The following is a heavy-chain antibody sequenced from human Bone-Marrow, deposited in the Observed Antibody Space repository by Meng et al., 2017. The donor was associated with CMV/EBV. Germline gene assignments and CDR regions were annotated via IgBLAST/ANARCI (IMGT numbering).Heavy chain of an antibody. CDR2: IYSGGSST. CDR1: GFTFSSYA. CDR3: ARDLFYSSSLNWFDP. Sequence: GGSLRLSCAASGFTFSSYAMSWVRQAPGKGLEWVSVIYSGGSSTYYADSVKGRFTISRDNAKNSLYLQMNSLRAEDTALYYCARDLFYSSSLNWFDPWGQGTLVTVSS. J-gene: IGHJ5*02. D-gene: IGHD6-13*01. V-gene: IGHV3-23*03.